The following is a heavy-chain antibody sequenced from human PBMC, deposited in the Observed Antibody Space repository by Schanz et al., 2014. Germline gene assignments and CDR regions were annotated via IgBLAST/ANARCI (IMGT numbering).Heavy chain of an antibody. V-gene: IGHV3-9*01. CDR1: GFRFDDYA. D-gene: IGHD3-10*01. Sequence: EVQLVESGGGLVQPGRSLRLSCVASGFRFDDYAMHWVRQAPGKGLEWVSGMSWNAGSLGYGDSVKGRFTISRDNSRKTLYLQMNSLRADDTAVYYCAKGKSEVRGIILDYWGQGTLVTVSS. CDR2: MSWNAGSL. CDR3: AKGKSEVRGIILDY. J-gene: IGHJ4*02.